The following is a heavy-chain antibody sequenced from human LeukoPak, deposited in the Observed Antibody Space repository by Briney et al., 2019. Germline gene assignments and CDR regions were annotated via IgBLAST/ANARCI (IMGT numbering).Heavy chain of an antibody. J-gene: IGHJ3*02. CDR3: ARDEGAGDAFDI. D-gene: IGHD4/OR15-4a*01. CDR2: IYYSGST. CDR1: GGSISSGGYY. V-gene: IGHV4-31*03. Sequence: SETLSLTCTVSGGSISSGGYYWSWIRQHPGKGLEWIGYIYYSGSTYYNPSLKSRVTISVDTSKNQFSLKLSSVTAADTAVYFCARDEGAGDAFDIWGQGTMVTVSS.